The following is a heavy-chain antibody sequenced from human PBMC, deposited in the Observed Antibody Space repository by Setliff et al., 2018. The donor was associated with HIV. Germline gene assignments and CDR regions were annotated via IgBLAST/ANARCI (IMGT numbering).Heavy chain of an antibody. V-gene: IGHV1-69*13. D-gene: IGHD3-10*01. CDR1: GGTFSSYA. CDR2: IVPIFDTV. J-gene: IGHJ6*03. CDR3: ARETYYGSGSYLPTEYYYYYMDV. Sequence: SVKVSCKASGGTFSSYAISWVRQAPGQGLEWMGGIVPIFDTVNYAENFQGRVTITADESTSTAYMELSSLGSEDTAVYYCARETYYGSGSYLPTEYYYYYMDVWGKGTTVTVSS.